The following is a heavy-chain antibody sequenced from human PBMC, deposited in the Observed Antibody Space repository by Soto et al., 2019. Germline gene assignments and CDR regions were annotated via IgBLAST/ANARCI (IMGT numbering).Heavy chain of an antibody. J-gene: IGHJ6*03. CDR3: TAILYYYYYMDV. Sequence: GGSLRLSCAASGFTFSNAWMSWVRQAPGKGLEWVGRIKSKTDGGTTDYAAPVKGRFTISRDNSKNTLYLQMNSLKTEDTAVYYCTAILYYYYYMDVWGKGTTVTVSS. V-gene: IGHV3-15*01. CDR1: GFTFSNAW. CDR2: IKSKTDGGTT.